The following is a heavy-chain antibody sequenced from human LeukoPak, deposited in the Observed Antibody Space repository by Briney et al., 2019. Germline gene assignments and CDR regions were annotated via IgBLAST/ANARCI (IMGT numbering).Heavy chain of an antibody. CDR2: ISSSSSTI. CDR1: GFTFSSYS. V-gene: IGHV3-48*02. J-gene: IGHJ4*02. Sequence: GGSLRLSCAASGFTFSSYSMNWVRQAPGKGLEWVSYISSSSSTIYYADSVKGRFTISRDNAKNSLYLQMNSLRDEDTAVYYCAREVCSGGSCHKGYYFDYWGQGTLVTVSS. D-gene: IGHD2-15*01. CDR3: AREVCSGGSCHKGYYFDY.